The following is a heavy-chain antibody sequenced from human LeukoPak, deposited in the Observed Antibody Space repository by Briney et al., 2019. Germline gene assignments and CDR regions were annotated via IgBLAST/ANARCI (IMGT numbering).Heavy chain of an antibody. CDR1: GFSFGEYT. CDR2: ICGDSGRT. J-gene: IGHJ4*02. D-gene: IGHD3-22*01. CDR3: ARDSGSRYDSSGRGALDY. Sequence: GVLRLSWAASGFSFGEYTMHWVRQAPGKGLEGVSLICGDSGRTHYVDSVKGRFIISRDNSKSTLYLQMNSLRAEDTAVYYCARDSGSRYDSSGRGALDYWGQGTLVTVSS. V-gene: IGHV3-43*01.